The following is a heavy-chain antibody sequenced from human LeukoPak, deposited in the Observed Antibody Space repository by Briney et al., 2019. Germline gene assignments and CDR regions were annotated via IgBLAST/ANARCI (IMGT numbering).Heavy chain of an antibody. V-gene: IGHV1-2*02. D-gene: IGHD1-14*01. Sequence: ASVKVSCRASGYTFTGYYMHWVRQAPGQGLEWMGWINPNSGGTNYAQNFQDRVTMTRDTSISTAYMELSRLTSDDTAVYYCARVRNWGFVYDGFDIWGQGTMVTASS. CDR1: GYTFTGYY. CDR3: ARVRNWGFVYDGFDI. CDR2: INPNSGGT. J-gene: IGHJ3*02.